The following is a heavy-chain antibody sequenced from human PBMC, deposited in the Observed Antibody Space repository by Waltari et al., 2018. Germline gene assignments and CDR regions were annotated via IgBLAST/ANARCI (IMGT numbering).Heavy chain of an antibody. Sequence: EVQLVGSGGGLVKPGGSLRLSCAASGFTFSSYTINWVRQAPGEGLEWVSSISSGSSYIFYADSVKGRFTIARDNAKNSLYLQMNSLRVEDTAVYYCAREWGVMVGTAGYYFDYWGQGSLVTVSS. CDR1: GFTFSSYT. CDR3: AREWGVMVGTAGYYFDY. J-gene: IGHJ4*02. CDR2: ISSGSSYI. V-gene: IGHV3-21*01. D-gene: IGHD3-9*01.